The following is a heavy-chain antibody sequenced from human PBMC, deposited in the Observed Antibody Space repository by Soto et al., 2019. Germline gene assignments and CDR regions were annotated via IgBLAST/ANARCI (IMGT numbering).Heavy chain of an antibody. Sequence: GGSLRLSCAASGFTFSTYAMSWVRQAPGKGLEWVSAISGSGGNSTFYGDSVKGRFTISRDNSKNTLYLEMSSLGAEDTAVYYCAKGGGSCCFDCWGQGTLVTVSS. CDR3: AKGGGSCCFDC. V-gene: IGHV3-23*01. CDR1: GFTFSTYA. J-gene: IGHJ4*02. CDR2: ISGSGGNST. D-gene: IGHD2-15*01.